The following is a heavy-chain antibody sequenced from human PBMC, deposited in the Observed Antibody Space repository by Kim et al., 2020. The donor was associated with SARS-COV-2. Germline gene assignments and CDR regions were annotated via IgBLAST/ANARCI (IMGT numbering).Heavy chain of an antibody. CDR2: IRSSGNA. D-gene: IGHD3-9*01. CDR1: GFNVSNNQ. V-gene: IGHV3-66*02. J-gene: IGHJ4*02. Sequence: GGSLRLSCAASGFNVSNNQMNWVRQAPGKGLEWVSVIRSSGNAYYTDSVRGRFTISRDISKNTLSLQMNSLRPEDAAVYYFARWGYFGPWGWGQGTLVTVS. CDR3: ARWGYFGPWG.